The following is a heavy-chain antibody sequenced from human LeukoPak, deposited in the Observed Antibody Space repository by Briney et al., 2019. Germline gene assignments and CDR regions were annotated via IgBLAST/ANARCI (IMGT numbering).Heavy chain of an antibody. CDR1: GYSFTKYW. D-gene: IGHD5-18*01. J-gene: IGHJ6*03. CDR3: ARRRYSLGPLGPSSPRYYFLDV. CDR2: IQPGDSDT. Sequence: GESLKISCKGSGYSFTKYWIAWVRQMPGKGLEYMGIIQPGDSDTKYSPSFQGRVTMSVARSVITAYLQWSSLKASDSAMYYCARRRYSLGPLGPSSPRYYFLDVWGKGTTVSVSS. V-gene: IGHV5-51*01.